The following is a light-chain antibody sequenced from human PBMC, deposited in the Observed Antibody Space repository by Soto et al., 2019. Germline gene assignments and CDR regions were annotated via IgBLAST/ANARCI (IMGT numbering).Light chain of an antibody. Sequence: DIVMTQSPDSLAVSLGERATINCKSSQSVLYSSNNKNYLAWYQQKPGQPPKLLIYWASTRESGVPDRFSGSGSGTAFSLTISSLQAEDLAVYYCQQYYSMVHFGQGTKLEIK. CDR3: QQYYSMVH. CDR1: QSVLYSSNNKNY. CDR2: WAS. J-gene: IGKJ2*01. V-gene: IGKV4-1*01.